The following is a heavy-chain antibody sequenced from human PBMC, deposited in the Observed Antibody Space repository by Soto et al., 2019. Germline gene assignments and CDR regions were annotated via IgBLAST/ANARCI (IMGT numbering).Heavy chain of an antibody. CDR2: IKSKTDGGTT. Sequence: GGSLRLSCAASGFTFSNAWMNWARQAPGKGLEWVGRIKSKTDGGTTDYAAPVKGRFTISRDDSKNTLYLQMNSLKTEDTAVYYCTSTFAINYYSGMDVWGQGTTVTVSS. CDR3: TSTFAINYYSGMDV. J-gene: IGHJ6*02. CDR1: GFTFSNAW. V-gene: IGHV3-15*07.